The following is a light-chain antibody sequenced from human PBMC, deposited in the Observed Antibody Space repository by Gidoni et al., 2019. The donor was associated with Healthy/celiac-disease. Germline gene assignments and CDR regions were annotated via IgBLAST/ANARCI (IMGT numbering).Light chain of an antibody. V-gene: IGKV1-39*01. Sequence: DIQMTQSPSSLSASVGDRVTITCRASQSISSYLNWYQQKPGKAPKLLIYAASSLQSGVPPRFSGSGSGTDFTLTISSLQPEDFATYYCQQSYSTPQSLTFGGXTKVEIK. J-gene: IGKJ4*01. CDR2: AAS. CDR1: QSISSY. CDR3: QQSYSTPQSLT.